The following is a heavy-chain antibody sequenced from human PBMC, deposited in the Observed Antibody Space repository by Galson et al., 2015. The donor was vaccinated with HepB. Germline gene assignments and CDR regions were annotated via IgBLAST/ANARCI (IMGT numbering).Heavy chain of an antibody. Sequence: SVKVSCKASGVIFSSYAISWLRQAPGQGLEWMGGIIPLFGSANYAQKFQGRVTITADKSTRTTYLEVSSLRSEDTALYYCARQYDNSGYYTYWGQGTLVTVSS. J-gene: IGHJ4*02. D-gene: IGHD3-22*01. CDR2: IIPLFGSA. CDR1: GVIFSSYA. V-gene: IGHV1-69*06. CDR3: ARQYDNSGYYTY.